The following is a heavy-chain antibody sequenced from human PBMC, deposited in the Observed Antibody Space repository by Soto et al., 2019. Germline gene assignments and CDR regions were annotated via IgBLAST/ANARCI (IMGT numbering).Heavy chain of an antibody. D-gene: IGHD6-13*01. CDR3: ARGLLRGFIAAAGRKPNWFDP. J-gene: IGHJ5*02. CDR2: INHSGST. CDR1: GGSFSGYY. V-gene: IGHV4-34*01. Sequence: SETLSLTCAVYGGSFSGYYWSWIRQPPGKGLEWIGEINHSGSTNYNPSLKSRVTIPVDTSKNQFSLKLSSVTAADTAVYYCARGLLRGFIAAAGRKPNWFDPWGQGTLVTVSS.